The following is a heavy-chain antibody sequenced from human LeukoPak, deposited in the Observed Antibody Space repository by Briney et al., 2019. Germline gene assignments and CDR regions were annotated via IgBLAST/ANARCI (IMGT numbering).Heavy chain of an antibody. CDR2: INHSGST. Sequence: SETLSLTCAVYGGSFSGYYWSWIRQPPGKGLEWIGEINHSGSTNYNPSLKSRVTISVDTSKNQFSLKLSSVTAADTAVYYCANQNRTGYYFDYWGQGTLVTVSS. CDR1: GGSFSGYY. D-gene: IGHD2-2*01. CDR3: ANQNRTGYYFDY. V-gene: IGHV4-34*01. J-gene: IGHJ4*02.